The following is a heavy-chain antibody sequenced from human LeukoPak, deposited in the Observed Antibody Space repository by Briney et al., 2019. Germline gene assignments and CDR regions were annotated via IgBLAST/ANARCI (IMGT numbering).Heavy chain of an antibody. CDR3: AELGITMIGGV. V-gene: IGHV3-48*01. CDR2: IDSSSGTI. D-gene: IGHD3-10*02. Sequence: GGSLRLSCAASGFTFSSYSMNWVRQAPGKGLEWVSYIDSSSGTIYYADSVKGRFTISRDSAKNSLYLQMNSLRAGDTAVYYCAELGITMIGGVWGKGTTVTISS. J-gene: IGHJ6*04. CDR1: GFTFSSYS.